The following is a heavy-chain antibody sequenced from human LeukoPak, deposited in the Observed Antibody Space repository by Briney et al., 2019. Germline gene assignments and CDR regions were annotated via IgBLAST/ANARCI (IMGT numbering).Heavy chain of an antibody. V-gene: IGHV3-66*01. J-gene: IGHJ4*02. CDR2: IYSGGNT. CDR1: GFTVSSNY. Sequence: PGGSLRLSCAASGFTVSSNYMSWVRQAPGKGLEWVSVIYSGGNTYYADSVKGRFTISRDNSKNTLYLHMNSLRAEDTAVYYCVKDRYVDYWGQGTLVTVSS. D-gene: IGHD3-16*01. CDR3: VKDRYVDY.